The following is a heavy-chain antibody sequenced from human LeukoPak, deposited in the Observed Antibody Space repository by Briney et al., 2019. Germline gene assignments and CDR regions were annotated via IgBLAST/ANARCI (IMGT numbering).Heavy chain of an antibody. CDR3: ARRGAVAGSYYHYGMDV. CDR1: VFSFTNYW. CDR2: IYPGDSDT. Sequence: GESLKISCKTSVFSFTNYWIAWVRQMPGEGLEWMGSIYPGDSDTTYSPSFQGQVTISADKSISTAYLQWSSLKASDTAMYYCARRGAVAGSYYHYGMDVWGQGTTVTVSS. D-gene: IGHD6-19*01. J-gene: IGHJ6*02. V-gene: IGHV5-51*01.